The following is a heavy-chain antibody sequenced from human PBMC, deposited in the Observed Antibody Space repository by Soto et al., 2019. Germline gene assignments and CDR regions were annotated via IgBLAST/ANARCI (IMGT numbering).Heavy chain of an antibody. J-gene: IGHJ4*02. CDR1: GFTFSSYT. Sequence: QVQLVESGGGVVQPGRSLRLSCAASGFTFSSYTMHWVRQAPVKGLEWVTVISYDGSNHYYADSVKGRFTISRDNSKNTLYLQMNSLRAEDTAVYYFATAKSSSWHNFDCWGQGTLVTVSS. D-gene: IGHD6-13*01. CDR2: ISYDGSNH. CDR3: ATAKSSSWHNFDC. V-gene: IGHV3-30-3*01.